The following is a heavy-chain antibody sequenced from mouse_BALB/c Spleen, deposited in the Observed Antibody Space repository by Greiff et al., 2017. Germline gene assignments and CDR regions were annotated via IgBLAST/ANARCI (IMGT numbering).Heavy chain of an antibody. J-gene: IGHJ4*01. CDR2: ISSGSSTI. CDR3: ARLTTATGYYAMDY. D-gene: IGHD1-2*01. V-gene: IGHV5-17*02. Sequence: EVKLVESGGGLVQPGGSRKLSCAASGFTFSSFGMHWVRQAPEKGLEWVAYISSGSSTIYYADTVKGRFTISRDNPKNTLFLQMTSLRSEDTAMYYCARLTTATGYYAMDYWGQGTSVTVSS. CDR1: GFTFSSFG.